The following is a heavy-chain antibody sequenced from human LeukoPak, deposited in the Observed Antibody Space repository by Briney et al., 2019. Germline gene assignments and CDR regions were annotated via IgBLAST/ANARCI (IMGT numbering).Heavy chain of an antibody. V-gene: IGHV3-48*03. CDR1: GFTFSRYE. D-gene: IGHD3-9*01. CDR3: AREPVLRYFGRGTFDM. Sequence: GGSLRLSCAASGFTFSRYEMNWVRQAPGKGLEWVAYISSSGSTIYYADSVKGRFTISRDNAKNSLYLQMNSLRAEDKAVYYCAREPVLRYFGRGTFDMWGQGTMVTVSS. J-gene: IGHJ3*02. CDR2: ISSSGSTI.